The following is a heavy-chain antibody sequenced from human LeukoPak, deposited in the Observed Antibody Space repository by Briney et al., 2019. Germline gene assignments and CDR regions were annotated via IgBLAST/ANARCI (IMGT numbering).Heavy chain of an antibody. D-gene: IGHD2-15*01. Sequence: GASVKVSCKVSGYTLTELSMHWVRQAPGKGLEWMGGFDPEDGETIYAQKFQGRVTMTEDTSTDTAYTELSSLRSEDTAVYYCATVNLGYCSGGSCYWFDPWGQGTLVTVSS. J-gene: IGHJ5*02. CDR3: ATVNLGYCSGGSCYWFDP. CDR2: FDPEDGET. CDR1: GYTLTELS. V-gene: IGHV1-24*01.